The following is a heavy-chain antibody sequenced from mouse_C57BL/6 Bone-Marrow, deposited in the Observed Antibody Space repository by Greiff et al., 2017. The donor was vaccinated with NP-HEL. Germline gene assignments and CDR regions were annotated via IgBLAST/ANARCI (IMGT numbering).Heavy chain of an antibody. Sequence: VQLQQSGAELARPGASVKLSCKASGYTFTSYGISWVKQRTGQGLEWIGEIYPRSGNTYYNEKFKGRATLTADKSSSTAYMELRSLTSEDSAVYFCAREGDGYYPDYWGQGTTLTVSS. CDR1: GYTFTSYG. CDR2: IYPRSGNT. V-gene: IGHV1-81*01. CDR3: AREGDGYYPDY. J-gene: IGHJ2*01. D-gene: IGHD2-3*01.